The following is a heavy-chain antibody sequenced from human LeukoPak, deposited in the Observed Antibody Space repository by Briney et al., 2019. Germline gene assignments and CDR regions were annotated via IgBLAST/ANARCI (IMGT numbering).Heavy chain of an antibody. J-gene: IGHJ3*02. V-gene: IGHV3-53*01. CDR1: GLSFGFYA. CDR2: IYSGGST. Sequence: PGGSLRLSCAASGLSFGFYAMSWVRQAPGKGLEWVSVIYSGGSTYSADSVKGRFTISRDNSKNTLYLQMNSLRAEDTAVYYCATGVGATLDVFDIWGQGTMVTVSS. D-gene: IGHD1-26*01. CDR3: ATGVGATLDVFDI.